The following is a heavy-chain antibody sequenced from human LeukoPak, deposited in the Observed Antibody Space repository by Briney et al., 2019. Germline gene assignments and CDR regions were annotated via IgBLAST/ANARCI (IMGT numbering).Heavy chain of an antibody. CDR1: GFTFSSYA. J-gene: IGHJ4*02. CDR2: ISGSGDNT. CDR3: AKSYNGYESKPDY. V-gene: IGHV3-23*01. D-gene: IGHD5-12*01. Sequence: GGSLRLSCAASGFTFSSYAMSWVRQAPGKGLEWVSGISGSGDNTYYADSVKGRFTISRDNSKITLYLQMNSLRAEDTAVYYCAKSYNGYESKPDYWGQGTLVTVSS.